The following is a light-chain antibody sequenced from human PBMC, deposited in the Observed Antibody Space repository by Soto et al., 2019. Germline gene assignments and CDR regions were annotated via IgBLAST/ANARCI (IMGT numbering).Light chain of an antibody. CDR1: HDIGND. CDR2: YAS. Sequence: DIQMTQSPSSLSASVGDRVTITCLASHDIGNDLNWYQQKPGKAPKLLIYYASNLETGVSSRFSGSGSGTDFTFTISSLQPEDIATYFCQQYENLPRCIFGPGTKVDIK. J-gene: IGKJ3*01. V-gene: IGKV1-33*01. CDR3: QQYENLPRCI.